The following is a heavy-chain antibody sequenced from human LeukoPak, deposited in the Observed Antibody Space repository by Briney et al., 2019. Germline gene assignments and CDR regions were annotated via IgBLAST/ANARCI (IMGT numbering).Heavy chain of an antibody. D-gene: IGHD4-17*01. Sequence: SETLSLTCTVSGGSINSYYWSWIRQPPGKGLEWIGYIYYSGSTNYNPSLKSRVTISVDTSKNQFSLKMSSVTAADTAVYYCARDTGFNWFDPWGQGTLVTVSS. CDR3: ARDTGFNWFDP. J-gene: IGHJ5*02. CDR2: IYYSGST. V-gene: IGHV4-59*01. CDR1: GGSINSYY.